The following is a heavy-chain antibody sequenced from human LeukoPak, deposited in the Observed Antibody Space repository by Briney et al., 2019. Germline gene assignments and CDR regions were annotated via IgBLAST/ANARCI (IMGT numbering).Heavy chain of an antibody. D-gene: IGHD6-19*01. CDR1: GFTFSSYG. CDR2: ISYDGSNK. J-gene: IGHJ4*02. CDR3: ARVMRTGWYYFDY. Sequence: GGSLRLSCAASGFTFSSYGMHWVRQAPGKGLEWVAVISYDGSNKYYADSVKGRFTISRDNSKNTLYLQMNSLRAEDTAVYYCARVMRTGWYYFDYWGQGTLVTVSS. V-gene: IGHV3-30*03.